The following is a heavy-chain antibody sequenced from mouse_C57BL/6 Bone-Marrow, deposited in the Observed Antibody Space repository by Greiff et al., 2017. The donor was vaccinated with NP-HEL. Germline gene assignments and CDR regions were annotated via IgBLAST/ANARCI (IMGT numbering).Heavy chain of an antibody. CDR1: GYTFTDYY. D-gene: IGHD2-10*02. Sequence: EVQLQQSGPVLVKPGASVKMSCKASGYTFTDYYMNWVKQSHGKSLEWIGVINPYNGGTSYNQKFKGKATLTVDKSSSTAYMELNSLTSEDSAVYYCARRVWSNYFDYWGQGTTLTVSS. CDR3: ARRVWSNYFDY. J-gene: IGHJ2*01. CDR2: INPYNGGT. V-gene: IGHV1-19*01.